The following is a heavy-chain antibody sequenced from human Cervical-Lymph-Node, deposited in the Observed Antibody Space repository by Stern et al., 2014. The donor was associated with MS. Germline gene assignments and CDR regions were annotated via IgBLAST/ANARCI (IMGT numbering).Heavy chain of an antibody. CDR3: ARNQLGETNGQSYFYGMDV. V-gene: IGHV1-69*01. Sequence: QVQLVESGAEVKKPGSSVKVSCKASGGTFNSYAISWVRQAPGQGLEGMGGIIPIFDTTNYTQKFQGRVTITADESTTTAYMELSSLRSEDTAVYFCARNQLGETNGQSYFYGMDVWGQGTTVTVSS. J-gene: IGHJ6*02. CDR1: GGTFNSYA. D-gene: IGHD3-16*01. CDR2: IIPIFDTT.